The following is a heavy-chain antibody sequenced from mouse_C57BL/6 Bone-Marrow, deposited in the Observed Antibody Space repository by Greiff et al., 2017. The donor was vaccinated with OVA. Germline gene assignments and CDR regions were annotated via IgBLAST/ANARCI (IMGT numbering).Heavy chain of an antibody. Sequence: DVKLVESGGGLVQPKGSLKLSCAASGFTFNTYAMHWVRQAPGKGLEWVARIRSKSSNYATYYADSVKDRFTISRDDSQSMLYLQMNNLKTEDTAMYYCVRGCDYDGDYAMDYWGQGTSVTVSS. J-gene: IGHJ4*01. CDR3: VRGCDYDGDYAMDY. V-gene: IGHV10-3*01. D-gene: IGHD2-4*01. CDR1: GFTFNTYA. CDR2: IRSKSSNYAT.